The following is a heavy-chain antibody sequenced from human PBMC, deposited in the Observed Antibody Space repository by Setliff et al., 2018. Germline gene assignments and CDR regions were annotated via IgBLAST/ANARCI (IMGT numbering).Heavy chain of an antibody. CDR1: GVSISSYY. D-gene: IGHD3-22*01. CDR3: RVWVDMIEVDS. CDR2: IQKSGSA. V-gene: IGHV4-59*08. J-gene: IGHJ4*02. Sequence: LSLTCTVSGVSISSYYWSWIRQPPGKGLESIGYIQKSGSANYNPSLMSRVTISVDTSRNQFSLKLTSVTAADTAVYYCRVWVDMIEVDSWAQGTLVTVSS.